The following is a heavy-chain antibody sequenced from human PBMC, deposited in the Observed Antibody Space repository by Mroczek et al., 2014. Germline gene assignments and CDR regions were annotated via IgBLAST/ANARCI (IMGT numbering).Heavy chain of an antibody. J-gene: IGHJ6*03. CDR2: INHSGST. V-gene: IGHV4-34*01. D-gene: IGHD3-10*01. CDR1: GGSFSGYY. CDR3: ARAHGSGSYDYYYYMDV. Sequence: QVQLVESGAGLLKPSETLSLTCAVYGGSFSGYYWSWIRQPPGKGLEWIGEINHSGSTNYNPSLKSRVTISVDTSKNQFSLKLSSVTAADTAVYYCARAHGSGSYDYYYYMDVWGKGTTVTVSS.